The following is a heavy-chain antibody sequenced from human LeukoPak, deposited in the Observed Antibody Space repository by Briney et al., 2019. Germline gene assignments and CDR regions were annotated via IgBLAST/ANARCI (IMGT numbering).Heavy chain of an antibody. CDR3: ANEIRPNDY. Sequence: PGGSLRLSCAASGFTFSSYWMHWVRQAPGKGLVWVSRISTDGSTTTYADSVKGRFTISRDNSKNTVYLQMNSLRAEDTAVYYCANEIRPNDYWGQGTLVTVSS. CDR2: ISTDGSTT. CDR1: GFTFSSYW. D-gene: IGHD4-17*01. J-gene: IGHJ4*02. V-gene: IGHV3-74*01.